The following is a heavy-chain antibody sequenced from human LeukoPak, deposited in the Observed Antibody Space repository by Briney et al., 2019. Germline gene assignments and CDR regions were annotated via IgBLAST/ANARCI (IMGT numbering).Heavy chain of an antibody. V-gene: IGHV3-30*02. CDR2: IRYDGSNK. J-gene: IGHJ4*02. D-gene: IGHD2-2*01. Sequence: GGSLRLSCAASGFTFSSYGMHWVRQAPGKGLEWVAFIRYDGSNKYYADSVKGRFTISRDNSKNTLYLQMNSLRAEDTAVYYCAKDLLRLPAEPREDYFDYWGQGTLVTASS. CDR3: AKDLLRLPAEPREDYFDY. CDR1: GFTFSSYG.